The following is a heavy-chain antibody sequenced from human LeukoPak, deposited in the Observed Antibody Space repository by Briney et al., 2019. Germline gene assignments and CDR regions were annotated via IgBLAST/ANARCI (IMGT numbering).Heavy chain of an antibody. V-gene: IGHV4-30-2*01. CDR2: IYHSGST. CDR3: AREEVTAAFDY. J-gene: IGHJ4*02. D-gene: IGHD2-21*02. CDR1: GGSISSSGYS. Sequence: SETLSLTCTVSGGSISSSGYSWNWIRQPPGKGLEWIGYIYHSGSTYYNPSLKSRVTISVDTSKNQFSLKLSSVTAADTAVYYCAREEVTAAFDYWGQGTLVTVSS.